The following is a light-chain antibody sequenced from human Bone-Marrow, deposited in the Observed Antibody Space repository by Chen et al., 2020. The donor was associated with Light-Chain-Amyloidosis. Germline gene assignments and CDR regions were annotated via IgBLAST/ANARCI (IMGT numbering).Light chain of an antibody. CDR3: SSYTITNTLV. CDR1: SSDVGGDNH. J-gene: IGLJ1*01. CDR2: EVT. V-gene: IGLV2-14*01. Sequence: QSALTQPASVSGSPGQSITISCTGTSSDVGGDNHVSWYQQHPDKAPKLMIEEVTNRPSWVPDRFSGSKSENTASLTISGLQTEDEADYFCSSYTITNTLVFGSGTRVTVL.